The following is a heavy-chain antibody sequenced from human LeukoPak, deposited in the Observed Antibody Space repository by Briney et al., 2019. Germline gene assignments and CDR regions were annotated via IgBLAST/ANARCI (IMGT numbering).Heavy chain of an antibody. CDR1: GYSISSGYY. J-gene: IGHJ4*02. Sequence: PSETLSLTCTVSGYSISSGYYWGWIRQPPGKGLEWIGYIYYSGSTNYNPSLKSRVTISVDTSKNQFSLKLSSVTAADTAVYYCARGYSSSWYYFDYWGQGTLVTVSS. D-gene: IGHD6-13*01. CDR2: IYYSGST. V-gene: IGHV4-61*01. CDR3: ARGYSSSWYYFDY.